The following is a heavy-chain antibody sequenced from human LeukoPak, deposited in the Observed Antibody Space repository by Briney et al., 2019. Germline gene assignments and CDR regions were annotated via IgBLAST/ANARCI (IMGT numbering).Heavy chain of an antibody. Sequence: PGGSLRLSCAASGFTFSSYAMHWVRQAPGKGLEWVAVISYDGSNKYYADSVKGRFTISRDNSKNTLYLQMNSLRAEDTAVYYCARVYCDFWSGYYTLPHYWGQGTLVTVSS. D-gene: IGHD3-3*01. J-gene: IGHJ4*02. V-gene: IGHV3-30-3*01. CDR1: GFTFSSYA. CDR2: ISYDGSNK. CDR3: ARVYCDFWSGYYTLPHY.